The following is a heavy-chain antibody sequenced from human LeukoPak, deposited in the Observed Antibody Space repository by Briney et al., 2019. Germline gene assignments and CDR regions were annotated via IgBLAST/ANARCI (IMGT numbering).Heavy chain of an antibody. D-gene: IGHD6-19*01. Sequence: SETLSLTCTVSGGSISSYYWSWIRQPPGKGLEWIGYIYYSGSTNYNPSLKSRVAISVDTSKNQFSLKLSSVTAADTAVYYCARLIAVAASFDYWGQGTLVTVSS. J-gene: IGHJ4*02. CDR1: GGSISSYY. V-gene: IGHV4-59*08. CDR2: IYYSGST. CDR3: ARLIAVAASFDY.